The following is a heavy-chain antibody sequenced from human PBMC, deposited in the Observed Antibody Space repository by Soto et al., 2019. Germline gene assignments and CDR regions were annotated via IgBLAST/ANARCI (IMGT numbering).Heavy chain of an antibody. CDR2: IYPGDSDT. D-gene: IGHD2-2*01. CDR1: GYSFTSYW. CDR3: ARLLSVVPAAIDYMDV. J-gene: IGHJ6*03. Sequence: PGESLKISCKGSGYSFTSYWIGWVRQMPGKGLEWMGIIYPGDSDTRYSPSFQGQVTISADKSISTAYLQWSSLKASDTAMYYCARLLSVVPAAIDYMDVWGKGTTVTVSS. V-gene: IGHV5-51*01.